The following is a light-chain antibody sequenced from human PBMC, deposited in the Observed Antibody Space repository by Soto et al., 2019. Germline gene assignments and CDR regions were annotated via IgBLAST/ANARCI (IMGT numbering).Light chain of an antibody. J-gene: IGLJ1*01. CDR1: SSNIGSNT. CDR3: SSYTSSSVV. Sequence: QSVLTQPPSASGTPGQRVTISCSGSSSNIGSNTVNWYQQLPGTAPKLLIYSNNQRPSGVSDRFSGSKSGTSASLTISGLQAEDEADYYCSSYTSSSVVFGTGTKVTVL. V-gene: IGLV1-44*01. CDR2: SNN.